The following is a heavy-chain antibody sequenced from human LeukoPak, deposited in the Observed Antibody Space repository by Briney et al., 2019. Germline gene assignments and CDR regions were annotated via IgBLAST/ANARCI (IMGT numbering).Heavy chain of an antibody. CDR1: GGSFSGYY. J-gene: IGHJ4*02. V-gene: IGHV4-34*01. CDR2: INHSGST. Sequence: KPSETLSLTCAVYGGSFSGYYWSWIRQPPGKGLEWIGEINHSGSTNYNPSLKSRVTISVDTSKNQFSLKLSSVTAADTAVYCCARGLGAAAHWGQGTLVTVSS. CDR3: ARGLGAAAH. D-gene: IGHD6-13*01.